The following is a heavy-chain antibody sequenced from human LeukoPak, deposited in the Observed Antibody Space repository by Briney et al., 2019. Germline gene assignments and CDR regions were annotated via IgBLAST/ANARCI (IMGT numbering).Heavy chain of an antibody. CDR1: RFTFSSYS. CDR2: ISSSSGTI. CDR3: ARGLNSGVGPAAY. Sequence: GGSLRLSCAASRFTFSSYSMNWVRQAPGKGLEWVSYISSSSGTIYYADSVKGRFTISRDNAKNSLYLQVNSLRPEDTAVYYCARGLNSGVGPAAYWGQGTLVTVSS. D-gene: IGHD6-13*01. V-gene: IGHV3-48*01. J-gene: IGHJ4*02.